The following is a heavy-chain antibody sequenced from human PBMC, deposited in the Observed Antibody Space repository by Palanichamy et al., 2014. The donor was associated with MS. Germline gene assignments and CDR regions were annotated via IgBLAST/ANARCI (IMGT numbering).Heavy chain of an antibody. Sequence: QVQLVQSGAEVKKPGASVKVSCKAPGYTFTSYDINWVRRATGQGLEWMGWMNPNSGNTGYAQKFQGRVTMTRNTSISTAYMELSSLRSEDTAVYYCARGSRYFDWFYNFFDYWGQGTLVTVSS. CDR2: MNPNSGNT. V-gene: IGHV1-8*01. CDR3: ARGSRYFDWFYNFFDY. CDR1: GYTFTSYD. J-gene: IGHJ4*02. D-gene: IGHD3-9*01.